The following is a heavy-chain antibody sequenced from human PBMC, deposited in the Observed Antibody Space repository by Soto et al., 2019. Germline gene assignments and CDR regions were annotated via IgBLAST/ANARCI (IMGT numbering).Heavy chain of an antibody. Sequence: QVQLVQSGGGLVQPGGSLRLSCAASGFPVSDHYMSWIRQAPGKGLEWVSYMSIGGRTIPHADSVKGRFTISRDNDKNSLYLQMNRLRAEDTAVYYCARIAYTYGLDYWGQGSLVTVST. D-gene: IGHD4-17*01. CDR2: MSIGGRTI. J-gene: IGHJ4*02. V-gene: IGHV3-11*01. CDR3: ARIAYTYGLDY. CDR1: GFPVSDHY.